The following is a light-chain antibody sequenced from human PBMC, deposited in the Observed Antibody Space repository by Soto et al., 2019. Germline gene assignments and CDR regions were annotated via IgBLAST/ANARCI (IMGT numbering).Light chain of an antibody. Sequence: ILMTQSPASLSVSPGERATLSCRASQNIYSNIAWYQQRPGQAPRLLIYRASTRATGVPARFSGSGSGTEFTLIISSLQSDDFAVYSCLQYHNLWAFGQGTKVEI. V-gene: IGKV3-15*01. CDR2: RAS. J-gene: IGKJ1*01. CDR3: LQYHNLWA. CDR1: QNIYSN.